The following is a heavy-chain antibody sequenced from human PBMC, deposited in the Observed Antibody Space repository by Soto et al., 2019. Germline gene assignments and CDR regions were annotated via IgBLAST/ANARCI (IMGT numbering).Heavy chain of an antibody. D-gene: IGHD3-3*01. J-gene: IGHJ5*02. V-gene: IGHV1-69*06. CDR3: ARVGGDYDFWSGYYTGPNWFDP. Sequence: GASVKVSCKASGGTFTSYPISWVLQAPGQGLEWMGGIIPIFGTANYAQKFQGRVTITADKSTSTAYMELSSLRSEDTAVYYCARVGGDYDFWSGYYTGPNWFDPWGQGTLVTVSS. CDR2: IIPIFGTA. CDR1: GGTFTSYP.